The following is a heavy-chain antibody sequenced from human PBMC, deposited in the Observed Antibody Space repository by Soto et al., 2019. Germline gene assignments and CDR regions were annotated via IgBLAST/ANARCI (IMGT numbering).Heavy chain of an antibody. Sequence: ASVKVSCKASGYTFTSYGIHWVRQAPGQRLEWMGWINAANGDTKYSPKFQGRVTITRDTSASTAYMELSSLRSEDTAVYYCVRRHVSATGIDWFDPWDQGTLVTVPQ. J-gene: IGHJ5*02. D-gene: IGHD6-13*01. CDR3: VRRHVSATGIDWFDP. V-gene: IGHV1-3*01. CDR1: GYTFTSYG. CDR2: INAANGDT.